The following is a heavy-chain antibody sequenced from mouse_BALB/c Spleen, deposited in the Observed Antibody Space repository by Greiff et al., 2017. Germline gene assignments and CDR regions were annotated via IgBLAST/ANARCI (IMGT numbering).Heavy chain of an antibody. V-gene: IGHV5-6-3*01. CDR2: INSNGGST. J-gene: IGHJ4*01. CDR1: GFTFSSYG. CDR3: GRDDGYWDAMDY. Sequence: EVHVVESGGGLVQPGGSLKLSCAASGFTFSSYGMSWVHQTPDKRLELVATINSNGGSTYYPDSVKGRITMSRDNATNTLYLQMSSLKSEDTSMYYCGRDDGYWDAMDYWGQGTSVTVSS. D-gene: IGHD2-3*01.